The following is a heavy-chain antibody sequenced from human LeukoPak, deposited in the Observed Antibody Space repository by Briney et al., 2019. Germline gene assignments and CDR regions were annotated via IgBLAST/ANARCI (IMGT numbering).Heavy chain of an antibody. CDR2: ISYDGSNK. Sequence: PGGSLRLSCAASGFTFSSYAMHWVRQAPGKGLEWVAVISYDGSNKYYADSVKGRYTISRDNSKNTLCLQMNSLRAEDTAMYYCARDMILYGSWSYYTCPDYWGQGTLVTVSS. V-gene: IGHV3-30-3*01. D-gene: IGHD3-10*01. J-gene: IGHJ4*02. CDR1: GFTFSSYA. CDR3: ARDMILYGSWSYYTCPDY.